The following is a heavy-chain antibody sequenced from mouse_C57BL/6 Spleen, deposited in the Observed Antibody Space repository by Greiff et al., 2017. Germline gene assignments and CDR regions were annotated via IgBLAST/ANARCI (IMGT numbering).Heavy chain of an antibody. CDR2: ISDGGSYT. CDR3: ARVGLTVARYFDV. J-gene: IGHJ1*03. CDR1: GFTFSSYA. V-gene: IGHV5-4*03. Sequence: EVKVVESGGGLVKPGGSLKLSCAASGFTFSSYAMSWVRQTPEKRLEWVATISDGGSYTYYPDNVKGRFTISRDNAKNNLYLQMSHLKSEDTAMYYCARVGLTVARYFDVWGTGTTVTVSS. D-gene: IGHD1-1*01.